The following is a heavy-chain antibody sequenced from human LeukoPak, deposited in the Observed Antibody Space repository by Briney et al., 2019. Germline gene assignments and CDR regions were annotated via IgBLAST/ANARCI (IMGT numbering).Heavy chain of an antibody. D-gene: IGHD6-19*01. CDR3: AGGAGWLIDY. CDR1: GFTFSNAW. J-gene: IGHJ4*02. Sequence: PGGSLRLSCAASGFTFSNAWMSWVRQAPGKGLEWVAIIKQDGSEKLYVDSVRGRFTISRDNARNSLYLQMSSLRAEDTAVYYCAGGAGWLIDYWGQGALVTVSS. CDR2: IKQDGSEK. V-gene: IGHV3-7*01.